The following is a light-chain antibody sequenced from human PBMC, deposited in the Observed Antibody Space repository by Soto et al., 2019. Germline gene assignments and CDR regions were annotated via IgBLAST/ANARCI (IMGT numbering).Light chain of an antibody. CDR2: GAS. CDR1: QSVSSN. J-gene: IGKJ2*01. V-gene: IGKV3-15*01. Sequence: EIVMTQSPATLSVSPGERATLSCRASQSVSSNLAWYQQKPGQAPRLLIYGASTRATGIPVRFSGSGSGTEFTLSISSLQSEDFEVSLCHQYNNWPYAFGQGTKVDIK. CDR3: HQYNNWPYA.